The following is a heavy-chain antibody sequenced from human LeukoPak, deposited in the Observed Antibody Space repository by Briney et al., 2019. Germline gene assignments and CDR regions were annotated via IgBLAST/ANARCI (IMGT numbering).Heavy chain of an antibody. CDR2: INPNSGGT. Sequence: GASVKVSCKASGYTFTDYYMHWVRQAPGQGLEWMGRINPNSGGTNYAQKFQGRVTMTRDTSISTAYMELSRLRSDDTAVYYCARALYDSSGYDYWGQGTLVTVSS. D-gene: IGHD3-22*01. V-gene: IGHV1-2*06. CDR3: ARALYDSSGYDY. CDR1: GYTFTDYY. J-gene: IGHJ4*02.